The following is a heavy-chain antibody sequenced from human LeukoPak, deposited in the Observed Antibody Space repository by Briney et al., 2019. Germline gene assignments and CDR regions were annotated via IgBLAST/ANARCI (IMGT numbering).Heavy chain of an antibody. CDR1: GGSLSGYY. CDR2: IIHSGGT. D-gene: IGHD2-15*01. V-gene: IGHV4-34*01. CDR3: ARGGGPDYMDV. J-gene: IGHJ6*03. Sequence: SETLSLTCAVYGGSLSGYYWCWICQHPGGGLEWIGEIIHSGGTNSNPSLKSRVTTSADTTQNQYSLKLSSVNAADTAVYNCARGGGPDYMDVWGKGTTVTISS.